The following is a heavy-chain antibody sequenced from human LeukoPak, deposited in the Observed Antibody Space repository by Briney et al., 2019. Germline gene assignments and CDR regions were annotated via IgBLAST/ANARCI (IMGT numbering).Heavy chain of an antibody. CDR3: LVVSPSSVSYFDY. Sequence: ASVKVSCKASGYTFTGYYMHWVRQAPGQGLEWMGRINPNSGGTNYAQKFQGGVTMTRDTSISTAYMELSRLRSDDTAVYYCLVVSPSSVSYFDYWGQGTLVTVSS. CDR2: INPNSGGT. J-gene: IGHJ4*02. V-gene: IGHV1-2*06. D-gene: IGHD3-10*01. CDR1: GYTFTGYY.